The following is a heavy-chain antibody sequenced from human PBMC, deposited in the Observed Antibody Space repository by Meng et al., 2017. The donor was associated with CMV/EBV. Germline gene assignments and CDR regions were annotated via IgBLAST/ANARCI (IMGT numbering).Heavy chain of an antibody. J-gene: IGHJ4*02. D-gene: IGHD2-2*03. Sequence: GGSLRLSCAASGFTFDDYAIHWVRQAPGKGLEWVSGINWNSGDIGYADSVKGRFTISRDNAKNSLYLQMNSLRDEDTALYYCAKDIRGYWYSLEYWGQGTLVTVSS. V-gene: IGHV3-9*01. CDR3: AKDIRGYWYSLEY. CDR1: GFTFDDYA. CDR2: INWNSGDI.